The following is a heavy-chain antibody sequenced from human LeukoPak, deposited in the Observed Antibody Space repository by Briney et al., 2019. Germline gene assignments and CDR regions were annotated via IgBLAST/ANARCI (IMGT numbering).Heavy chain of an antibody. D-gene: IGHD5-12*01. CDR3: ASQRGYSGYDVLVRYFDY. Sequence: SETLSLTCTVSGGSFSVYYWSWIRQPPGKGLEWIGEINHSGSTNYNPSLKSRVTISVDTSKNQFSLKLSSVTAADTAVYYCASQRGYSGYDVLVRYFDYWGQGTLVTVSS. CDR2: INHSGST. J-gene: IGHJ4*02. V-gene: IGHV4-34*01. CDR1: GGSFSVYY.